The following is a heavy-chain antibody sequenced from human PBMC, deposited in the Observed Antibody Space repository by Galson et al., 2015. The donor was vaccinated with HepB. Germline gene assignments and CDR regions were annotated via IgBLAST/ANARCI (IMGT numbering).Heavy chain of an antibody. D-gene: IGHD3/OR15-3a*01. Sequence: SVKVSCKASGYPLTNYNINWVRQAPGQGPEWMGWIITYNGDTIYAPRLQGRVPMSTDTSTGTAYMELRSLRSDDTAVYYCARGDWRYWGQGTLITVSS. CDR1: GYPLTNYN. V-gene: IGHV1-18*04. J-gene: IGHJ4*02. CDR2: IITYNGDT. CDR3: ARGDWRY.